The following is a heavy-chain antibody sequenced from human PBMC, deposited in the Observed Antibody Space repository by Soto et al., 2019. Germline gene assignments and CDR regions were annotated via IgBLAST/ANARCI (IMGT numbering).Heavy chain of an antibody. CDR1: GFIFGDYP. D-gene: IGHD3-10*01. Sequence: EVQLVESGGGLVKPGQSLRLSCVASGFIFGDYPMSWFRQAPGKGLEWVGFIKSKAYGGTTEYAPSVKGRFTISGDDSKSIVYLQMNSLKTEDTAVYYCTREFSGSGGWGQGTLVTVSS. V-gene: IGHV3-49*05. CDR2: IKSKAYGGTT. CDR3: TREFSGSGG. J-gene: IGHJ4*02.